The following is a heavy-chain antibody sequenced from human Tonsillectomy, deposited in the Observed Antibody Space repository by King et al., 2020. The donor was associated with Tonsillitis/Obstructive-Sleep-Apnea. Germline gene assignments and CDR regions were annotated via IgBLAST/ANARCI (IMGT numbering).Heavy chain of an antibody. Sequence: QLVQSGGALVQPGGSLRLSCAASGFTFSSYAMSWVRQAPGKGLEWVSAISGSGGSTYYADSVRGRFTVSRDNSKNTLFLQMHSLRAEDTAVYYCAKVAGDYAHYYYYYYMDVWGKGTTVTVSS. CDR3: AKVAGDYAHYYYYYYMDV. J-gene: IGHJ6*03. CDR1: GFTFSSYA. D-gene: IGHD4-17*01. CDR2: ISGSGGST. V-gene: IGHV3-23*04.